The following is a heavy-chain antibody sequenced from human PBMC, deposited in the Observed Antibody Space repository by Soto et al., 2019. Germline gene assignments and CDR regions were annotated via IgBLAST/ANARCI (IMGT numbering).Heavy chain of an antibody. CDR1: GFTFSSYA. D-gene: IGHD1-7*01. J-gene: IGHJ4*02. Sequence: GGSLRLSCVASGFTFSSYAMSWVRQAAGKGLEWISAINDDGDSTYHADSVKGRFTISRDNSKNTLYLQMNSLRAEDTAIYYCAKRSVSGTYSPFDYWGQGTLVTVSS. V-gene: IGHV3-23*01. CDR2: INDDGDST. CDR3: AKRSVSGTYSPFDY.